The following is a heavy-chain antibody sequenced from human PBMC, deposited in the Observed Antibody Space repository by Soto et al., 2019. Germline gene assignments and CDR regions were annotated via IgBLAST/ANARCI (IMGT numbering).Heavy chain of an antibody. CDR3: ARTSGRWFDP. J-gene: IGHJ5*02. D-gene: IGHD6-25*01. Sequence: TLSLTCAVYGGSFSGYYWSWIRQPPGKGLEWIGEINHSGSTNYNPSLKSLVTISVDTSKNQFSLKLSSVTAADTAVYYCARTSGRWFDPWGQGTLVTVSS. V-gene: IGHV4-34*01. CDR2: INHSGST. CDR1: GGSFSGYY.